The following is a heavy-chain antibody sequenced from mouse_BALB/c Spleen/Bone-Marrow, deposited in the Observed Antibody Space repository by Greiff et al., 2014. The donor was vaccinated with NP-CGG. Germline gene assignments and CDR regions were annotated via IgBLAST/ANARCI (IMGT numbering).Heavy chain of an antibody. CDR3: AKGGDYGSSLYWYFDV. J-gene: IGHJ1*01. CDR1: GYTFTNYV. D-gene: IGHD1-1*01. CDR2: INPYNDGT. Sequence: VQLQQSGPELVKPGASAKMSCKASGYTFTNYVIHWVKQKPGQGLEWIGYINPYNDGTKYNDKFKGKATLTSDKSSSTAYMEFSSLPSGDSADYYCAKGGDYGSSLYWYFDVWGAGTPVTVSA. V-gene: IGHV1-14*01.